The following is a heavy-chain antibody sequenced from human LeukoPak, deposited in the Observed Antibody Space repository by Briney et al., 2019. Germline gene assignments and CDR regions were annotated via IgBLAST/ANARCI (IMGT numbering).Heavy chain of an antibody. CDR2: ISYDGSNK. J-gene: IGHJ4*02. CDR1: GFTFSSYA. D-gene: IGHD6-19*01. V-gene: IGHV3-30-3*01. CDR3: ARERQLLVVFDY. Sequence: PGRSLRLSCAASGFTFSSYAMHWVRQAPGKGLEWVAVISYDGSNKYYADSVKGRFTISRDNSKNTLYLQMNSLRAEDTAVYYCARERQLLVVFDYWGQGTLVTVSS.